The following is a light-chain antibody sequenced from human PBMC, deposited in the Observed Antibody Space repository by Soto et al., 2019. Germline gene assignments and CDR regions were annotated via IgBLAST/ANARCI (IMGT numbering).Light chain of an antibody. CDR3: SSYTSSSTLDV. J-gene: IGLJ1*01. Sequence: QSVLTQLAPVSWSPGQSFTISSTGTSSDVGGYNYVSWYQQHPGKAPKLMIYDVSNRPSGVSNRFSGSKSGNTASLTISGLQAEDEADYYCSSYTSSSTLDVFGTGTKVTVL. V-gene: IGLV2-14*01. CDR1: SSDVGGYNY. CDR2: DVS.